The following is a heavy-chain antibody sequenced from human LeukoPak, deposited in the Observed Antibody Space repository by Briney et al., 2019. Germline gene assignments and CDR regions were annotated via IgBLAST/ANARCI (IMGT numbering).Heavy chain of an antibody. D-gene: IGHD6-6*01. CDR3: AKDLHSSSSSYFQH. CDR1: GFTFSSYA. CDR2: ISGSGGST. J-gene: IGHJ1*01. Sequence: PGGSLRLSCAASGFTFSSYAMSWVRQAPGEGLEWVSAISGSGGSTYYADSVKGRFTISRDNSKNTLYLQMNSLRAEDTAVYYCAKDLHSSSSSYFQHWGQGTLVTVSS. V-gene: IGHV3-23*01.